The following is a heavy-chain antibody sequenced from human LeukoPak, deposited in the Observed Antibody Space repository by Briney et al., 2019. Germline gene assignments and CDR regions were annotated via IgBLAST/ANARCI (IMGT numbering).Heavy chain of an antibody. CDR3: ARGYCSGGSCYSYGFDY. J-gene: IGHJ4*02. D-gene: IGHD2-15*01. CDR2: INPILGIA. CDR1: GGTFSSYA. V-gene: IGHV1-69*04. Sequence: VASVKVSCKASGGTFSSYAISWVRQAPGQGHEWMGRINPILGIANYAHKFHGRVTITAENSTSTAYMELSSLRSEDTAVYYCARGYCSGGSCYSYGFDYWGQGTLVTVSS.